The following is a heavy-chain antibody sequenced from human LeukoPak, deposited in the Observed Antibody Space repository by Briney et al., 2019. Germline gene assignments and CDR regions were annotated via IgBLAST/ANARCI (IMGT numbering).Heavy chain of an antibody. CDR1: GFTFSSYS. D-gene: IGHD6-19*01. CDR2: ISSSSSYI. Sequence: GGSLRLSCAASGFTFSSYSINWVRQAPGHGLEWFSSISSSSSYIYYADSLKGRFTISRDNAKSSLYLQMSSLRSEDTAVYYCARDGDSSGWSPRYYYGMDVWGQGTTVTVSS. CDR3: ARDGDSSGWSPRYYYGMDV. J-gene: IGHJ6*02. V-gene: IGHV3-21*01.